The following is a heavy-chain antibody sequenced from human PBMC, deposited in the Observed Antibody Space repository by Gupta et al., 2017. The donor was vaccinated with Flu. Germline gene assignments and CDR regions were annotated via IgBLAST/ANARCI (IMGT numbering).Heavy chain of an antibody. J-gene: IGHJ4*02. CDR1: GFSFTTYG. CDR2: ISYDGTLQ. CDR3: ARRDSNNRRYLDY. D-gene: IGHD1/OR15-1a*01. V-gene: IGHV3-30*03. Sequence: QVQLVESGGGVVQPGRSLRLSCAASGFSFTTYGMRWVRQAPGKGLEWVALISYDGTLQYYSDSVRGRFTISRDNSKNTLSLQMTSLRVEDTAVYYCARRDSNNRRYLDYWGQGTLVTVSS.